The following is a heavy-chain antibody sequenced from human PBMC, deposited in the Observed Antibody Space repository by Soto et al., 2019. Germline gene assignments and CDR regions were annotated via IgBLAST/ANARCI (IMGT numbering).Heavy chain of an antibody. D-gene: IGHD1-7*01. Sequence: SVKVSCKASGYTFTSYGISWVRQAPGQGLEWMGGIIPIFGTANYAQKFQGRVTITADKSTSTAYMELSSLRSEDTAVYYCATVSIRPAELTNWFDPWGQGTLVTVSS. CDR1: GYTFTSYG. CDR3: ATVSIRPAELTNWFDP. CDR2: IIPIFGTA. J-gene: IGHJ5*02. V-gene: IGHV1-69*06.